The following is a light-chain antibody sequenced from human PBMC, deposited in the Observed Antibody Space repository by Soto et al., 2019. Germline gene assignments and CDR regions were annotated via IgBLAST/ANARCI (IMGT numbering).Light chain of an antibody. V-gene: IGKV1-33*01. CDR1: QGISSY. Sequence: IQLTQSPSSLSASVGDRVTITCRASQGISSYLAWYQQKPGKAPKLLIYAASNLETGVPSRFSGSGSGTDFTFTISSLQPEDIATYYCQQYDNLFTFGPGTKVDIK. CDR3: QQYDNLFT. CDR2: AAS. J-gene: IGKJ3*01.